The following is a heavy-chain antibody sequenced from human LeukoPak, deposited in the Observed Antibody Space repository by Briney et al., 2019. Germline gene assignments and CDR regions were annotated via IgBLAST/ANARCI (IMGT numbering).Heavy chain of an antibody. J-gene: IGHJ4*02. CDR1: GGSFSGYY. V-gene: IGHV4-34*01. CDR3: ARQYDSSGYYWLFDY. D-gene: IGHD3-22*01. CDR2: INHSGST. Sequence: SETLSLTCAVYGGSFSGYYWSWIRQPPGKGLEWIGEINHSGSTNYNPSPKSRVTISVDTSKNQFSLKLSSVTAADTAVYYCARQYDSSGYYWLFDYWGQGTLVTVS.